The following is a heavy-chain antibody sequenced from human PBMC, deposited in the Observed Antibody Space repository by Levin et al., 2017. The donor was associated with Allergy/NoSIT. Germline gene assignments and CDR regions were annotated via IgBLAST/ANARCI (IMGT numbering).Heavy chain of an antibody. CDR1: GFTFSNAW. CDR3: TTEKISSDYIWGRYRSYDY. V-gene: IGHV3-15*01. D-gene: IGHD3-16*02. Sequence: GGSLRLSCAASGFTFSNAWMSWVRQAPGKGLEWVGRIKSKTDGGTTDYAAPVKGRFTISRDDSKNTLYLQMNSLKTEDTAVYYCTTEKISSDYIWGRYRSYDYWGQGTLVTVSS. CDR2: IKSKTDGGTT. J-gene: IGHJ4*02.